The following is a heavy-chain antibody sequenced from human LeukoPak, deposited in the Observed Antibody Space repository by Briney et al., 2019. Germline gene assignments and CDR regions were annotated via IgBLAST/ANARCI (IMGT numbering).Heavy chain of an antibody. J-gene: IGHJ5*02. Sequence: PGESLKISCKGSGYSFTSYWIGWVRQMPGKGLEWMGIIYPGDSDTRYSPSFQGQVTISADKSISTAYLQWSSLKASDTAMYYCARRYCDSTSCYYFDPWGQGTLVTVSS. V-gene: IGHV5-51*01. CDR1: GYSFTSYW. CDR3: ARRYCDSTSCYYFDP. D-gene: IGHD2-2*01. CDR2: IYPGDSDT.